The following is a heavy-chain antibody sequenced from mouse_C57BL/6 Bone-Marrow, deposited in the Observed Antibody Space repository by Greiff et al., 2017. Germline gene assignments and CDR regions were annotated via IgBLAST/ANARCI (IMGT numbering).Heavy chain of an antibody. CDR2: IDPSDSYT. CDR1: GYTFTSYW. V-gene: IGHV1-59*01. CDR3: ARSGIYDGYTYYVDY. Sequence: QVQLQQPGAELVRPGTSVKLSCKASGYTFTSYWMHWVKQRPGQGLEWIGVIDPSDSYTNYNQKFKGKATLTVDTSSSTAYMQLSSLTSEDSAVYYWARSGIYDGYTYYVDYGGQGTALTVSA. J-gene: IGHJ2*01. D-gene: IGHD2-3*01.